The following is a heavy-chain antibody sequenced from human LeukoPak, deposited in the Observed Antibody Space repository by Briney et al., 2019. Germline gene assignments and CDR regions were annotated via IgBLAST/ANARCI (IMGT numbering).Heavy chain of an antibody. V-gene: IGHV4-34*01. D-gene: IGHD3-22*01. Sequence: SETLSLTCAVYGGSFSGYYWSWIRQPPGKGPEWIGEINHSGSTNYNPSLKSRVTISVDTSKNQFSLKLSSVTAADTAIYYCARSHYYDSSGSHNNWFDPWGQGTLVTVSS. CDR2: INHSGST. CDR1: GGSFSGYY. CDR3: ARSHYYDSSGSHNNWFDP. J-gene: IGHJ5*02.